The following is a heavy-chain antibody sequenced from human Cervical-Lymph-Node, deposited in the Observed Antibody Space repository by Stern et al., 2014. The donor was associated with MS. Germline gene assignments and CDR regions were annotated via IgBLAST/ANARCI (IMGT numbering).Heavy chain of an antibody. CDR2: IYSGCST. D-gene: IGHD3-16*01. J-gene: IGHJ4*02. Sequence: EVQLVESGGGLVQPGGSLRLSCAASGFTVSSNYMSWVRQAPGKGLEWVSVIYSGCSTYYADSGKGRFTISRDNSKNTLYLQMNSLRAEDTAVYYCARSAAGEYYFDYWGQGTLVTVSS. CDR3: ARSAAGEYYFDY. CDR1: GFTVSSNY. V-gene: IGHV3-66*02.